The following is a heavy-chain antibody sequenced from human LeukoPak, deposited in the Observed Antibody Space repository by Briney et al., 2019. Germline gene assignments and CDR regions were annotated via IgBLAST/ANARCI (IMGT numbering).Heavy chain of an antibody. D-gene: IGHD3-16*01. Sequence: PGRSLRLSCEASGFTFSSNEMHWVRQAPGKGLEWVTLISNDGGNKYYAESVKGRFTISRDNSKNTLYLQMNSLRAEDTAVYYCARATTRFGESSFDIWGQGTMVTVSS. CDR1: GFTFSSNE. CDR2: ISNDGGNK. J-gene: IGHJ3*02. V-gene: IGHV3-30-3*01. CDR3: ARATTRFGESSFDI.